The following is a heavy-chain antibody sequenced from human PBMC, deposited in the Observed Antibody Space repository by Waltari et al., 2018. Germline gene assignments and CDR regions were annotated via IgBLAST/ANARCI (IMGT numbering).Heavy chain of an antibody. Sequence: EVQLVEIGGGLIQPGGSRRLFCGASGFTVRCNYMSRVRQAPGKGLEWVSVIYSGCSTYYADSVKGRFTISRDNSKNTLYLQMNSLRAEDTAVYYCARDHTGRGYWGQGTLVTVSS. CDR3: ARDHTGRGY. CDR1: GFTVRCNY. V-gene: IGHV3-53*02. J-gene: IGHJ4*02. CDR2: IYSGCST. D-gene: IGHD2-2*02.